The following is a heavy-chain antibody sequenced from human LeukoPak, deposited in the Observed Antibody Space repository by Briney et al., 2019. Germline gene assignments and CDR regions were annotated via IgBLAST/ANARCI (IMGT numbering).Heavy chain of an antibody. CDR1: GGSISSSNW. V-gene: IGHV4-4*02. CDR3: ARDLRGYGSGSTPGAFDI. D-gene: IGHD3-10*01. Sequence: SETLSLTCAVSGGSISSSNWWSWVRQPPGKGLEWIGEIYHSGSTNYNPSLKSRVTISVDKSKNQFSLKLSSVTAADTAVYYCARDLRGYGSGSTPGAFDIWGQGTMVTVSS. CDR2: IYHSGST. J-gene: IGHJ3*02.